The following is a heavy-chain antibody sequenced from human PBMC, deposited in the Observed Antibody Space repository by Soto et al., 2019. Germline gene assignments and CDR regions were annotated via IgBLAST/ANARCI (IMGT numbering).Heavy chain of an antibody. CDR2: IIPTFGTA. CDR1: EGTFSGKA. Sequence: QVQLVQSGAEGRKPGPSWKFSGKASEGTFSGKAISGGRQAPGQGLEGMGGIIPTFGTANYAQKFQGRVTITADESTSTAYMELSSLRSEDTAVYYCAREGASGSHIGYWGQGTLVTVSS. V-gene: IGHV1-69*01. J-gene: IGHJ4*02. D-gene: IGHD3-22*01. CDR3: AREGASGSHIGY.